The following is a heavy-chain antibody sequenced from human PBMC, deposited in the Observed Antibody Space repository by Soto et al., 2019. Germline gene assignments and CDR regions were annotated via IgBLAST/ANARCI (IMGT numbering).Heavy chain of an antibody. CDR2: ISGYNSKT. V-gene: IGHV1-18*04. CDR3: ARDTNMGYCSGGSCSWFDP. CDR1: GYTFTTYG. Sequence: ASVKVPCKASGYTFTTYGVAWVRQAPGQGLEWLGWISGYNSKTNYTQKLQGRVTLTADTSTSTAYMELRSLRPDDTAVYYCARDTNMGYCSGGSCSWFDPWGQGTLVTVSS. D-gene: IGHD2-15*01. J-gene: IGHJ5*02.